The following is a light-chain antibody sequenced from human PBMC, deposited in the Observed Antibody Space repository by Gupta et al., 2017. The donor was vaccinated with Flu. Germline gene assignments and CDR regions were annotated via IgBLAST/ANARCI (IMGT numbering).Light chain of an antibody. J-gene: IGLJ3*02. CDR2: RNN. Sequence: QSVLTQPPSASGTPGQRVTISCSGSSSNIGSNYVYWYQQLPGTAPKLLIYRNNQRPSGVPDRFSGSKSGTSASLAISGLRSEDEADYYCATWDGSPRFGGGTKLTVL. CDR3: ATWDGSPR. CDR1: SSNIGSNY. V-gene: IGLV1-47*01.